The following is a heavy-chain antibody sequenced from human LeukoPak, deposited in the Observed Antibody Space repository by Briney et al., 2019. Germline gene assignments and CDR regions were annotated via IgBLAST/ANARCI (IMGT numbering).Heavy chain of an antibody. Sequence: ASVKVSCKATGGIFSKWSISWVRQAPGQGLEWVGTIIPEFEETHYAQKLQGRVTISADDSATAAYMELSSLRSDDTAVYYCASGGVTVYSYGPDYWGQGTLVAVSS. V-gene: IGHV1-69*13. CDR1: GGIFSKWS. D-gene: IGHD5-18*01. CDR3: ASGGVTVYSYGPDY. CDR2: IIPEFEET. J-gene: IGHJ4*02.